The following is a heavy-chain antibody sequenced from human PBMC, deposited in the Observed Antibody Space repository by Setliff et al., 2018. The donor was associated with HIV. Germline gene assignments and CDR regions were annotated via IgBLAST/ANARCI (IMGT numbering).Heavy chain of an antibody. CDR1: GFSVSDDW. D-gene: IGHD3-16*01. J-gene: IGHJ4*02. V-gene: IGHV3-15*01. Sequence: PGGSLRLSCAASGFSVSDDWMSWVRQTPGKRLEWVGRIKSIISGGTTDYAAPVKDRFTISRDDSKNMVYLQMNSLKTEDTAVYYFTTGGGGANWGQGTLVTVSS. CDR2: IKSIISGGTT. CDR3: TTGGGGAN.